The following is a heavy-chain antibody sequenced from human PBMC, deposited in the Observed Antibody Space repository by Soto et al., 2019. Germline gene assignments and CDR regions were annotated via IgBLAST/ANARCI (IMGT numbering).Heavy chain of an antibody. CDR3: ARDSGYTGYEQGNPFDI. D-gene: IGHD5-12*01. CDR2: MYETGTT. V-gene: IGHV4-4*07. J-gene: IGHJ3*02. CDR1: GGCISRYY. Sequence: PSETLSLTCSVSGGCISRYYWGWVRQPAGKGLEWIGRMYETGTTNYNPSLKSRVSMSIDTSKNQFTLKLRSVTAADTAFYYCARDSGYTGYEQGNPFDIWGQGTMVTVSS.